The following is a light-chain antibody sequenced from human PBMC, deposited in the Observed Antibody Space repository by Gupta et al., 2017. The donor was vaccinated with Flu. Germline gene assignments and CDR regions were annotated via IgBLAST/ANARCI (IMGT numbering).Light chain of an antibody. CDR1: TFEFGNNY. Sequence: VTISWLESTFEFGNNYLFWYLPFTGTAPKLLLYDNSQRLSGIPAGFSGSKSGTSATVAITGLQTGEEADYYCASWDTSMSAVVFGGGTKLTV. CDR3: ASWDTSMSAVV. CDR2: DNS. V-gene: IGLV1-51*01. J-gene: IGLJ2*01.